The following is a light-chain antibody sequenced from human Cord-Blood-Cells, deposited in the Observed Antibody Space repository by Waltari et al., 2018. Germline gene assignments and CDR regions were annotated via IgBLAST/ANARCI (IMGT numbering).Light chain of an antibody. CDR2: LNSDGSH. CDR3: QTWGTGMNWV. CDR1: SGHSSYA. Sequence: QLELTQSPSASASLGASVKLTCTLSSGHSSYAIAWHQQQPEKGPRYLMKLNSDGSHSKGDGIPDRFSGSSSGAERSLTISSLQSEDEADYYCQTWGTGMNWVFGGGTKLTVL. J-gene: IGLJ3*02. V-gene: IGLV4-69*01.